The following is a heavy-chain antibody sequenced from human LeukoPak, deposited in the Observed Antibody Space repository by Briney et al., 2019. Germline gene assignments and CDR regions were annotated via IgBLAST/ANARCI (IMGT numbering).Heavy chain of an antibody. Sequence: GGSLRLSCAASGFTFSSYAMSWARQAPGKAVEWVSAISDSGGSTYCGDSVEGRFTISRDNTQITLSLQMNSLRAEDKAVYYCAKGGSSSWYFLDYWGQGTLVTVSS. J-gene: IGHJ4*02. CDR2: ISDSGGST. CDR3: AKGGSSSWYFLDY. CDR1: GFTFSSYA. V-gene: IGHV3-23*01. D-gene: IGHD6-13*01.